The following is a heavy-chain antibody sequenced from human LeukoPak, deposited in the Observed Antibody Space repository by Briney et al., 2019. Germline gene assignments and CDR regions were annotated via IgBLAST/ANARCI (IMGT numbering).Heavy chain of an antibody. J-gene: IGHJ4*02. D-gene: IGHD5-12*01. Sequence: SVKVSCKASGGTFSSYAISWVRQAPGQGLEWMGRIIPILGIANYAQKFQGRVTITADESTSTAYMELSSLRSEDTAVYYCARGPSGYSGSYYFDYWGQGTLVTVSS. CDR2: IIPILGIA. CDR1: GGTFSSYA. CDR3: ARGPSGYSGSYYFDY. V-gene: IGHV1-69*04.